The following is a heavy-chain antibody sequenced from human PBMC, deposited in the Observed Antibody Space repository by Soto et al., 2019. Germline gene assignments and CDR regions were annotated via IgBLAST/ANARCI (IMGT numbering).Heavy chain of an antibody. V-gene: IGHV6-1*01. J-gene: IGHJ6*02. D-gene: IGHD1-7*01. CDR1: GDSVSSNSAA. CDR3: ARDSRRYNWNYFLGMDV. CDR2: TYYRSKWYN. Sequence: SQTLSLTCAISGDSVSSNSAAGNWIRQSPSRGLEWLGRTYYRSKWYNDYAVSVKSRITINPDTSKNQFSLQLNSVTPEDTAVYYCARDSRRYNWNYFLGMDVWGQGTTVTVSS.